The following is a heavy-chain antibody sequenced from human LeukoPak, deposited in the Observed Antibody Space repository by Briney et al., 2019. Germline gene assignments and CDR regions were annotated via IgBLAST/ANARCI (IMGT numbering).Heavy chain of an antibody. CDR3: ARDTGRDGYNYHFDY. Sequence: GGSLRLSCAASGFTFSSYSMNWVRQAPGKGLEWVSYISSGSSTIYYADSVKGRFTISRDNAKNSLYLQMNSLRAEDTAVYYCARDTGRDGYNYHFDYWGQGTLVTVSS. V-gene: IGHV3-48*01. J-gene: IGHJ4*02. CDR1: GFTFSSYS. D-gene: IGHD5-24*01. CDR2: ISSGSSTI.